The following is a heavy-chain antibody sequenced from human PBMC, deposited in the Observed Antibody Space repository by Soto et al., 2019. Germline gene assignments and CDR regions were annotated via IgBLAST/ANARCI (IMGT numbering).Heavy chain of an antibody. CDR2: IYYSGST. CDR3: ARLVWSYGTWFDP. Sequence: SETLSLTCTVSGGSISSSSYYWGWIRQPPGKGLEWIGSIYYSGSTYYNPSLKSRVTISVDTSKNQFSLKLSSVTAADTAVYYCARLVWSYGTWFDPWGQGTLVTVSS. V-gene: IGHV4-39*07. CDR1: GGSISSSSYY. J-gene: IGHJ5*02. D-gene: IGHD5-18*01.